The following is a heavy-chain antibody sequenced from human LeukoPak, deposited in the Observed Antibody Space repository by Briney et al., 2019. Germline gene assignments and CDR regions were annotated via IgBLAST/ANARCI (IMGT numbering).Heavy chain of an antibody. D-gene: IGHD2-2*01. V-gene: IGHV3-30*02. J-gene: IGHJ4*02. Sequence: GGSLRLSCAASGFTFSSYGMYWVRQAPGKGLEWVAFIRYDGSNKYYADSVKGRFTISRDNSKNTLYLQMNSLRAEDTAVYYCAKDFWVVPAAVVGGYYFDYWGQGTLVTVSS. CDR3: AKDFWVVPAAVVGGYYFDY. CDR2: IRYDGSNK. CDR1: GFTFSSYG.